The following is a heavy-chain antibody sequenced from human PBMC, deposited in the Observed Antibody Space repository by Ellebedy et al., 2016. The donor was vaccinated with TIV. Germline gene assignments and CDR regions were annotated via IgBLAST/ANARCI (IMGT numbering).Heavy chain of an antibody. CDR3: AREAAGNGGKLDY. CDR2: IGTGGT. J-gene: IGHJ4*02. D-gene: IGHD4-23*01. Sequence: GESLKISCEASGFTFTNYAMSWVRQAPGKGLEWVSTIGTGGTFYPDSVKGRFTISRARSKTTLYLQMNSLRAEDTAVYYFAREAAGNGGKLDYWGQGALVTVSS. V-gene: IGHV3-23*01. CDR1: GFTFTNYA.